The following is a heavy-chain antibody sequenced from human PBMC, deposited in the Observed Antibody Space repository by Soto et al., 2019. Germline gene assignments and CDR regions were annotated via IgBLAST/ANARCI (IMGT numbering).Heavy chain of an antibody. Sequence: SVSNAWMNWVRQAPGKGLEWVGRIKSKTDGGTTDYAAPVKGRFIISRDDSKNTLYLQMNSLKTEDTAVYYCTTLGLYGRLDPWGQGTLVTVSS. CDR2: IKSKTDGGTT. D-gene: IGHD4-17*01. CDR3: TTLGLYGRLDP. CDR1: SVSNAW. V-gene: IGHV3-15*07. J-gene: IGHJ5*02.